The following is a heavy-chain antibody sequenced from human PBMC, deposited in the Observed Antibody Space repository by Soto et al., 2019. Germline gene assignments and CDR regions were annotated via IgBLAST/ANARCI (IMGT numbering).Heavy chain of an antibody. Sequence: ASVKVSCKASGGTFNGYAISWVRQAPGQGLEWMGGIIPIFGTANYAQKFQGRVTITADESTSTAYMELSSLRSEDTAVYYCAREADPNGMDVWGQGTTVTVSS. CDR3: AREADPNGMDV. CDR2: IIPIFGTA. J-gene: IGHJ6*02. CDR1: GGTFNGYA. V-gene: IGHV1-69*13.